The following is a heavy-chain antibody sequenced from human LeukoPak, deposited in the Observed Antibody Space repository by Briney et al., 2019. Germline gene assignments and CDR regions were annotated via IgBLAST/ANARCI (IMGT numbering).Heavy chain of an antibody. Sequence: GASVKVSCKASGYTFTSYYMHWVRQAPGQGLEWMGIINPSGGSTSYAQKFQGRVTMTRDTSTSTVYMELSSLRSEDTAVYYCARPSLGMGYYYGMDVWGQGTTVTISS. V-gene: IGHV1-46*01. CDR3: ARPSLGMGYYYGMDV. J-gene: IGHJ6*02. D-gene: IGHD7-27*01. CDR1: GYTFTSYY. CDR2: INPSGGST.